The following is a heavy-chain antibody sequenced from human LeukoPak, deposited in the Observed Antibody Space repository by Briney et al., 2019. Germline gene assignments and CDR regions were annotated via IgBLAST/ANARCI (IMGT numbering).Heavy chain of an antibody. Sequence: SETLSLTCTVSGYSISSGYYWGWIRQPPGKGLEWIGSIYHSGSTYYNPSLKSRVTISVDTSKNQFSLKLSSVTAADTAVYYCARVSRAPRYFDWLEEYYYYYYMDVWGKGTMVTISS. V-gene: IGHV4-38-2*02. CDR3: ARVSRAPRYFDWLEEYYYYYYMDV. D-gene: IGHD3-9*01. J-gene: IGHJ6*03. CDR2: IYHSGST. CDR1: GYSISSGYY.